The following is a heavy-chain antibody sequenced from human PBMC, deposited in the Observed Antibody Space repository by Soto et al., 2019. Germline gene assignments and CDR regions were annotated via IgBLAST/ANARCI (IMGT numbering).Heavy chain of an antibody. CDR2: IYYDGSNK. D-gene: IGHD6-13*01. CDR3: ARSQYSSSWYPFGY. J-gene: IGHJ4*02. V-gene: IGHV3-33*01. CDR1: GFTFSSYG. Sequence: QVQLVESGGGVVQPGRSLGLSCAASGFTFSSYGMHWVRQAPGKGLEWVAVIYYDGSNKYYADSVKGRFTISRDNSKNTLYLQMNSLRAEDTAVYYCARSQYSSSWYPFGYWGQGTLVTVSA.